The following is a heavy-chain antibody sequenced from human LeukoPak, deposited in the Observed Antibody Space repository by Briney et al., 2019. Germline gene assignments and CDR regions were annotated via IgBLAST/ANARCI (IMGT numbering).Heavy chain of an antibody. J-gene: IGHJ4*02. V-gene: IGHV4-59*08. CDR2: IYYSGST. CDR1: GGSISSYY. D-gene: IGHD4-17*01. CDR3: ARQVRDYGDYV. Sequence: SSETLSLTCTVSGGSISSYYWSWIRQPPGKGLEWIGYIYYSGSTNYNPSLKSRVTISVDTSKSQFSLKLSSVTAADTAVYYCARQVRDYGDYVWGQGTLVTVSS.